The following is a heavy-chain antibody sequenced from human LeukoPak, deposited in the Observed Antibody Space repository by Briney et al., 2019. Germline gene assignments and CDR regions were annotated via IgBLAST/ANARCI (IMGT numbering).Heavy chain of an antibody. CDR1: GYTFTSYG. Sequence: GASVKVSCKASGYTFTSYGISWVRQAPGQGLEWMGWISAYKGNTNYAQKLQGRVTMTTDTSTSTAYMELRSLRSDDTAVYYCARDLAGGYYDSSGYYVDYWGQGTLVTVSS. J-gene: IGHJ4*02. CDR3: ARDLAGGYYDSSGYYVDY. V-gene: IGHV1-18*01. CDR2: ISAYKGNT. D-gene: IGHD3-22*01.